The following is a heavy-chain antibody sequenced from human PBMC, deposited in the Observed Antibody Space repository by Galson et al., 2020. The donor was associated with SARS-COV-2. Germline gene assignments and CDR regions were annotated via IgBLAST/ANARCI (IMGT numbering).Heavy chain of an antibody. CDR3: AKERQWLGYYMDV. CDR2: ISVNGNT. D-gene: IGHD6-19*01. V-gene: IGHV3-23*01. CDR1: GFTIDTLA. Sequence: GESLKISCEASGFTIDTLAMSWVRQAPGKGLQWVAGISVNGNTYYTESVKGRFTISRDTSTNTVYLQMNDLRGEDTAFYYCAKERQWLGYYMDVWGKGITVTISS. J-gene: IGHJ6*03.